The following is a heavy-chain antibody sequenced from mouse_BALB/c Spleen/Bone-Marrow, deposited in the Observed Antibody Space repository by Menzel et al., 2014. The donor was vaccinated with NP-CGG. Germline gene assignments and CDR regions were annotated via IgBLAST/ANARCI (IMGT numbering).Heavy chain of an antibody. D-gene: IGHD1-1*01. J-gene: IGHJ1*01. CDR3: ARRRAFITTVVDYFDV. Sequence: QVQLKESGPELVKPGASVKISCKASGYVFSNSWMNWVKQRPGEGLEWIGRIYPGDGDSNYNGKFKGKATLTADNSSSTAYLQLSSLTSVDSAVYFCARRRAFITTVVDYFDVWGAGTTVTVSS. V-gene: IGHV1-82*01. CDR1: GYVFSNSW. CDR2: IYPGDGDS.